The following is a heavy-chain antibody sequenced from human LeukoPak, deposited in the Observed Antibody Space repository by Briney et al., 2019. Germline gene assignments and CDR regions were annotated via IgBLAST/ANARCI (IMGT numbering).Heavy chain of an antibody. CDR1: GGSISSGSYY. V-gene: IGHV4-61*02. CDR2: IYTSGST. J-gene: IGHJ4*02. CDR3: ARGGGGDTAMVGY. D-gene: IGHD5-18*01. Sequence: SQTLSLTCTVSGGSISSGSYYWSWIRQPAGKGLEWIGRIYTSGSTNYNPSLKSRVTISGDTSKNQFSLKLSSVTAADTAVYYCARGGGGDTAMVGYWGQGTLVTVSS.